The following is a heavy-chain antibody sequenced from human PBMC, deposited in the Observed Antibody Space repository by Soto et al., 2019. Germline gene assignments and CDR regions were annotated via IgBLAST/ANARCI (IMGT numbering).Heavy chain of an antibody. CDR1: GFTFSSYA. D-gene: IGHD3-10*01. Sequence: EVQLLESGGGLVQPGGSLRLSCAASGFTFSSYAMSWVRQAPGKGLEWVSAISGSGGSTYYTDSVKGRFTISRDNSKNTLYLQMNSLRAEDTAVYYCAKDRGIGEFNFDYWGQGTLVTVSS. V-gene: IGHV3-23*01. CDR3: AKDRGIGEFNFDY. J-gene: IGHJ4*02. CDR2: ISGSGGST.